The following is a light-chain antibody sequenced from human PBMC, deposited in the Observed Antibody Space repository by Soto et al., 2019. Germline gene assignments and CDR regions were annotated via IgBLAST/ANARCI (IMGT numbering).Light chain of an antibody. V-gene: IGKV3-11*01. CDR3: QHYNTY. J-gene: IGKJ4*01. CDR2: DAS. CDR1: QSVSSY. Sequence: EIVLTQSPATLSLSPGERATLSCRASQSVSSYLAWYQQKPGQAPRLLIYDASNRATGIPARFSGSGSGTEFTLTISSLQPDDFATYYCQHYNTYFGGGTKVDIK.